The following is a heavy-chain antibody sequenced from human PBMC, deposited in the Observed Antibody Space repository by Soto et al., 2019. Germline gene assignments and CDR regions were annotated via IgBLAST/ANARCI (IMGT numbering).Heavy chain of an antibody. V-gene: IGHV1-46*01. CDR3: ARGTTIFGVVITGADYYYYGMDV. J-gene: IGHJ6*02. CDR2: INPSGGST. D-gene: IGHD3-3*01. CDR1: GYTFTSYY. Sequence: GASVKVSCKASGYTFTSYYRHWVRQAPGQGLEWMAIINPSGGSTSYAQKFQGRVTMTRDTSTSTVYMELSSLRSEDTAVYYCARGTTIFGVVITGADYYYYGMDVWGRGTTVPVSS.